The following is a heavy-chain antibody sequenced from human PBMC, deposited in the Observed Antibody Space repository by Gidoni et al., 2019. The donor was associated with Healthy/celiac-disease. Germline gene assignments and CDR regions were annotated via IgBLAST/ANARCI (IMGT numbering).Heavy chain of an antibody. CDR3: ARDIDPISSPGTHYYYYYGMDV. CDR1: GGSISSSY. CDR2: IYYSGST. V-gene: IGHV4-59*01. Sequence: QVQLQESGPGLVKPSETLSLTCTVSGGSISSSYWRWLRQPPGKGLGWIGYIYYSGSTNYNPSLKSRVTISVDTSKNQFSLKLSSVTAADTAVYYCARDIDPISSPGTHYYYYYGMDVWGQGTTVTVSS. J-gene: IGHJ6*02. D-gene: IGHD6-6*01.